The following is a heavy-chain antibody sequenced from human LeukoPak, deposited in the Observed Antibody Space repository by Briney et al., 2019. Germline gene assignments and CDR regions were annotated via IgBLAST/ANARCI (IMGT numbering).Heavy chain of an antibody. V-gene: IGHV1-69*05. D-gene: IGHD3-3*01. CDR2: IIPIFGTA. J-gene: IGHJ4*02. Sequence: VASVKVSCKASGGTFSSYAISWVRQAPGQGLEWMGGIIPIFGTANYAQKFQGRVTITTDESTSTAYMELSSLRSEDTAVYYCARALSYYDFWSGPLDYWGQGTLVTVSS. CDR3: ARALSYYDFWSGPLDY. CDR1: GGTFSSYA.